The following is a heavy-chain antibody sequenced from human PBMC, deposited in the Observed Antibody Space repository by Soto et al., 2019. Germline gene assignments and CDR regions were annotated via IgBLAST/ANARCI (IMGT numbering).Heavy chain of an antibody. D-gene: IGHD2-21*01. V-gene: IGHV3-30*03. Sequence: QVQLVESGGGVVQPGRSLRLSCAASGVTLSNFGMHWVRQAPGKGLEWVAVISRDGSTMFYADSVKGRFTISRDSSRIMLDLQMNRLRAEDEAVYQCVGEVASGYWGQGILVTVSS. CDR2: ISRDGSTM. CDR1: GVTLSNFG. CDR3: VGEVASGY. J-gene: IGHJ4*02.